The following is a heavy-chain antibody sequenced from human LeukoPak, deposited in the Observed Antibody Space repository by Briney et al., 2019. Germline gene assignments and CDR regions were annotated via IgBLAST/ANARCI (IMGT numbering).Heavy chain of an antibody. CDR3: ARAVTAIPSGGDY. D-gene: IGHD2-21*02. J-gene: IGHJ4*02. V-gene: IGHV3-21*01. Sequence: GGSLRLSCAASGFTFSSYSMNWVRQAPGKGLEWVSSISSSSYIYYADSVKGRFTISRDNAKNSLYLQMNSLRAEDTAVYYRARAVTAIPSGGDYWGQGTLVTVSS. CDR2: ISSSSYI. CDR1: GFTFSSYS.